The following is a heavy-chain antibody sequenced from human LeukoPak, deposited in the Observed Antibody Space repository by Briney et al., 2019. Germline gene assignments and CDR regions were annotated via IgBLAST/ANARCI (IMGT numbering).Heavy chain of an antibody. CDR3: ARDHVRFIRRRNNVFDI. CDR2: IYYSGST. J-gene: IGHJ3*02. CDR1: GGSISSSSYY. D-gene: IGHD1-14*01. Sequence: MSSETLSLTCTVSGGSISSSSYYWGWIRQPPGKGLEWIGSIYYSGSTYYNPSLKSRVTISVDTSKNQFSLKLSSVTAADTAVYYCARDHVRFIRRRNNVFDIWGQGTMVTVSS. V-gene: IGHV4-39*07.